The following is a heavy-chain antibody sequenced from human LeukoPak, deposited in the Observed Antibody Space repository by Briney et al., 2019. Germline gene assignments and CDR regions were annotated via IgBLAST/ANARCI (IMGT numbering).Heavy chain of an antibody. Sequence: ASVKVSCKASGYTFTGYYMHWVRQAPGQGLEWMGWINPNSGGTNYAQKFQGRVTMTRDTSISTAYMELSRLRSDDTAVYYCARDTSQGIAVAGTDYWGQGTLVTVSS. D-gene: IGHD6-19*01. CDR1: GYTFTGYY. CDR2: INPNSGGT. J-gene: IGHJ4*02. V-gene: IGHV1-2*02. CDR3: ARDTSQGIAVAGTDY.